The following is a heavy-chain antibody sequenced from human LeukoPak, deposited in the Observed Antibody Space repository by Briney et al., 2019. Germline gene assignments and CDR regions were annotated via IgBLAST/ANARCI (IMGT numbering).Heavy chain of an antibody. CDR3: ARPYDSSGYYYGYFDY. CDR2: IYPGDSDT. V-gene: IGHV5-51*01. CDR1: GYSFTSYW. D-gene: IGHD3-22*01. Sequence: GESLKISCKGSGYSFTSYWIGWVRQMPGKGQEWMGIIYPGDSDTRYSPSFQGQVSISADKSISTAYLQWSSLKASDTAMYYCARPYDSSGYYYGYFDYWGQGTLVTVSS. J-gene: IGHJ4*02.